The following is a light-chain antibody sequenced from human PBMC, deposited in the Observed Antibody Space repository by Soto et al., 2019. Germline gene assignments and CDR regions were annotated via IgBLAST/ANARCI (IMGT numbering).Light chain of an antibody. Sequence: QSALTQPASVSGSPGQSITISCTGTSSDVGSYNLVSWYQQHPGKAPKLMIYEGSKRPSGVSNRFSGSKSGNTASLTISGVQAEDEADDYCCSYAGSSTLYVFGTGTKVTVL. CDR2: EGS. V-gene: IGLV2-23*01. CDR1: SSDVGSYNL. J-gene: IGLJ1*01. CDR3: CSYAGSSTLYV.